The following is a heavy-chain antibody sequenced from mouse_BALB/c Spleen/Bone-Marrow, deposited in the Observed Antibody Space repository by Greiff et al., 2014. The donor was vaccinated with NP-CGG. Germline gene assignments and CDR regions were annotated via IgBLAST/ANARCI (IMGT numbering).Heavy chain of an antibody. D-gene: IGHD3-1*01. CDR3: ARLGLFAY. V-gene: IGHV14-3*02. J-gene: IGHJ3*01. CDR1: GFNIKDTY. CDR2: IDPANGNT. Sequence: EVQRVESGAELVKPGASVKLSCTASGFNIKDTYMHWVKQRPEQGLEWIGRIDPANGNTKYDPKFQGKATITADTSSNTAYLQLSSLTSEDTAVYYCARLGLFAYWGQGTLVTVSA.